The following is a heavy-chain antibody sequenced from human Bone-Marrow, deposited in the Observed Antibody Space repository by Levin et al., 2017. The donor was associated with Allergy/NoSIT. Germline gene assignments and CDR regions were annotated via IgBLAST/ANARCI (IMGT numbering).Heavy chain of an antibody. CDR1: GGSIRTYY. D-gene: IGHD3-22*01. Sequence: SQTLSLTCTVSGGSIRTYYWSWIRQPPGKGLEWIGHMHHSGSTNYNPSLKSRVTTSIDTSKNQFSLKLTSVTAADTAIYFCARDSYSDSSGNFYDVFDVWGQGTMVTVSS. V-gene: IGHV4-59*01. J-gene: IGHJ3*01. CDR3: ARDSYSDSSGNFYDVFDV. CDR2: MHHSGST.